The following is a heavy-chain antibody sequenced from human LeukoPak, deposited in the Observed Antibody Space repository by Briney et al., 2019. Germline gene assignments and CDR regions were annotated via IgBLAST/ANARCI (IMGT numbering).Heavy chain of an antibody. V-gene: IGHV4-59*01. CDR3: ARGGIPGFDY. CDR1: GGSISSYY. D-gene: IGHD3-16*01. Sequence: SETLSLTCTVSGGSISSYYWSWIRQPPGKGLEWIGYIYYSGSTNHNPSLKSRVTISVDTSKNQFSLKLSSVTAADTAVYYCARGGIPGFDYWGQGTLVTVSS. CDR2: IYYSGST. J-gene: IGHJ4*02.